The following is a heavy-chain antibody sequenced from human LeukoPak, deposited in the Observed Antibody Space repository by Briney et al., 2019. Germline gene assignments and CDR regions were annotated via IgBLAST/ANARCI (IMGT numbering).Heavy chain of an antibody. Sequence: PGGSLRLSCAASGFTFSSYSMNWVRQAPGKGLEWVSYISSSSSTIYYADSVKGRFTISRDNAKNSLYLQMNSLRAEDTAVYYCARVGGWYQFDHWGQGTLVTVSS. CDR2: ISSSSSTI. V-gene: IGHV3-48*04. D-gene: IGHD6-19*01. CDR1: GFTFSSYS. CDR3: ARVGGWYQFDH. J-gene: IGHJ4*02.